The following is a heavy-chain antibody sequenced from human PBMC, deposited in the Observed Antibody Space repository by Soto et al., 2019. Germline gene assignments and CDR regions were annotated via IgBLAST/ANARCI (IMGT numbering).Heavy chain of an antibody. CDR1: GGSISTNNW. D-gene: IGHD6-19*01. J-gene: IGHJ4*02. Sequence: QVQLQESGPGLVKPLGTLSLTCTVSGGSISTNNWWMWVRQSPEKGLEWIGEIYQSGNTNYNPSFKSRVTMSVDKSKNAFSLKMTSVTAEDTAIYYCARERGAGTFTGFDYWGQGTLVTVSS. CDR3: ARERGAGTFTGFDY. CDR2: IYQSGNT. V-gene: IGHV4-4*02.